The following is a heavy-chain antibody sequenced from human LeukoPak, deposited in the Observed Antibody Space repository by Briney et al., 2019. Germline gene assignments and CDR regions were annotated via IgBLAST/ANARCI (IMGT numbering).Heavy chain of an antibody. Sequence: GGSLRLSCAASGFTFSSYSMSWVRQPPGKGLEGVSSISSSSSYIYYADSVKGRFTISRDNAKNSLYLQMNSLRAEDAAVYYCARVLSGSYLGGDWFDPWGQGTLVTVSS. J-gene: IGHJ5*02. CDR1: GFTFSSYS. CDR3: ARVLSGSYLGGDWFDP. CDR2: ISSSSSYI. D-gene: IGHD1-26*01. V-gene: IGHV3-21*01.